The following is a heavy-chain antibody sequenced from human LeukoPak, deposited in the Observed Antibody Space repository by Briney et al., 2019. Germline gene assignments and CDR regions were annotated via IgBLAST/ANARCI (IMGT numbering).Heavy chain of an antibody. CDR2: INPNSGGT. CDR3: ARDAIVRDYSNSDY. J-gene: IGHJ4*02. CDR1: GNTFTGYY. Sequence: ASVKVSCKASGNTFTGYYIHWVRQAPGQGLEWMGWINPNSGGTNYAQKFQGRVTMTRDTSISTAYMELSRLTPDDTAVYYCARDAIVRDYSNSDYWGQGTLVTVSS. V-gene: IGHV1-2*02. D-gene: IGHD4-11*01.